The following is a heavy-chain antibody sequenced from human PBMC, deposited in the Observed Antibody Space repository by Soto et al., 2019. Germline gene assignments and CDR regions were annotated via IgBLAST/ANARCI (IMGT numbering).Heavy chain of an antibody. J-gene: IGHJ4*02. CDR3: AREEDVAILIRPIEVGFDY. CDR1: GFTFSSYS. Sequence: GGSLRLSCAASGFTFSSYSMNWVRQAPGKGLEWVSYISSSSSTIYYADSVKGRFTISRDNAKNSLYLQMNSLRAEDTAVYYCAREEDVAILIRPIEVGFDYWGQGT. D-gene: IGHD2-2*01. V-gene: IGHV3-48*01. CDR2: ISSSSSTI.